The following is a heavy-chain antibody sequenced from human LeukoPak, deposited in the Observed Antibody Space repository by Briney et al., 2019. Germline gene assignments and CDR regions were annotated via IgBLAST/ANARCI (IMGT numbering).Heavy chain of an antibody. Sequence: SETLSLTCTVSGGSISSSSFYWGWIRQPPGKGLEWIGSIYYSGSTYYNPSLKSRVTISVDTSKNQFSLKLSSVTAADTAVYYCARVTTVTTGEYYFDSWGQGTLVTVSS. D-gene: IGHD4-17*01. CDR2: IYYSGST. CDR3: ARVTTVTTGEYYFDS. J-gene: IGHJ4*02. V-gene: IGHV4-39*01. CDR1: GGSISSSSFY.